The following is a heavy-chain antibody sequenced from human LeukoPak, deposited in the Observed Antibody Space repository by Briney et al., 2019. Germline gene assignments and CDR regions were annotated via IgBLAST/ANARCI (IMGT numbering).Heavy chain of an antibody. D-gene: IGHD3-22*01. J-gene: IGHJ3*02. CDR2: IIPIFGTA. V-gene: IGHV1-69*13. CDR1: GYTFTSYY. CDR3: TFDSSGHFGSPTSNDAFDI. Sequence: SVKVSCKASGYTFTSYYMHWVRQAPGQGLEWMGGIIPIFGTANYAQKFQGRVTITADESTSTAYMELSSLRSEDTAVYYCTFDSSGHFGSPTSNDAFDIWGQGTMVNVSS.